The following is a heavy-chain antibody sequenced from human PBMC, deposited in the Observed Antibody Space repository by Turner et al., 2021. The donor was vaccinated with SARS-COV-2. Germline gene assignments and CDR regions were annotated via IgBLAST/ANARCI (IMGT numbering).Heavy chain of an antibody. J-gene: IGHJ4*02. D-gene: IGHD1-26*01. V-gene: IGHV4-39*07. Sequence: QLQLQESGPGLVKPSETLSLTCTVSGASISSIIYYWGWIRQPPGKGLEWIGTIYSRGSTYYNPSLKGRVTISVDASKNQLSLKLSSVTAADTAVYYCASRPCDSGSHLGVLDYWGQGALVTVSS. CDR3: ASRPCDSGSHLGVLDY. CDR2: IYSRGST. CDR1: GASISSIIYY.